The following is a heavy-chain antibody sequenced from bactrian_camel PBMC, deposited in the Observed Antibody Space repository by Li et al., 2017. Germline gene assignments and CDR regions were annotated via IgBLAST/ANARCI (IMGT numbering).Heavy chain of an antibody. CDR1: GYTSRSNC. Sequence: HVQLVESGGGPVQAGGSLRLSCAVAGYTSRSNCLGWFRRTDEQERKGLAAIVIRDGSTYYTDAVKGRFTISHDAAKNSVDLQMNSLKPDDTAVYYCAATGQMLSVAGCRTQGTQVTV. J-gene: IGHJ4*01. D-gene: IGHD3*01. CDR2: IVIRDGST. V-gene: IGHV3S1*01.